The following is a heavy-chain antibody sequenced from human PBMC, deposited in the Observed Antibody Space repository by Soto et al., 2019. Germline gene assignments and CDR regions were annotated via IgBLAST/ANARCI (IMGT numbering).Heavy chain of an antibody. CDR3: AGGGSLYP. CDR1: GFIFSSHS. CDR2: ISSSSTSI. D-gene: IGHD3-16*01. J-gene: IGHJ5*02. V-gene: IGHV3-21*01. Sequence: EVQLVESGGGLVKPGGSLRLSCAASGFIFSSHSMNWVRQAPGKGLEWVSSISSSSTSIYYADSVKGRFTISRDNAKNSLFLQMNGLRADDTAVYYCAGGGSLYPWGQGTLVTVSS.